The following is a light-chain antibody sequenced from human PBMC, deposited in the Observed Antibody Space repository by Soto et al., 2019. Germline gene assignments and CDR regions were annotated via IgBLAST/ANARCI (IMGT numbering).Light chain of an antibody. CDR3: QQYNSYWT. V-gene: IGKV1-5*01. Sequence: DIQMTQSPSTLSASVGDRVTITCRASQSISGWLAWCQQKPGKAPKLLIYDASSLESGVPSRFSGSGSGTQFTLTISSLQPEDFATYYCQQYNSYWTFGQGTKVDIK. CDR2: DAS. CDR1: QSISGW. J-gene: IGKJ1*01.